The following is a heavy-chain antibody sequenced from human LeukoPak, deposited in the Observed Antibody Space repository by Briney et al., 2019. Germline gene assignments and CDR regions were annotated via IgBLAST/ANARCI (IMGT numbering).Heavy chain of an antibody. J-gene: IGHJ4*02. D-gene: IGHD5-12*01. V-gene: IGHV2-5*02. CDR3: AIKRGYVRY. CDR2: IYWDDDK. CDR1: GFSLSTSGVG. Sequence: ESGPTLVKPTQTLTLTCTFSGFSLSTSGVGVGWIRQPPGKALEWLALIYWDDDKRYSPSLKSRLTITKDNPKNQVVLTMTNMDPVDTATYYCAIKRGYVRYWGQGTLVTVSS.